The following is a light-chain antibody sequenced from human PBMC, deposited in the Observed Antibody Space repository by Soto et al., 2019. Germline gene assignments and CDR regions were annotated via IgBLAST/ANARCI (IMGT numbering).Light chain of an antibody. Sequence: IQMTQSPSTLSASVGDRVTITCRAGQSIGRFLAWYQQQPGKAPKLIISKASTLQIGVPSRFSGSGSGTEVTFNISSLQPDDFAIYFCQQYYGYPFTFGPGTKVDVQ. V-gene: IGKV1-5*03. CDR2: KAS. CDR3: QQYYGYPFT. CDR1: QSIGRF. J-gene: IGKJ3*01.